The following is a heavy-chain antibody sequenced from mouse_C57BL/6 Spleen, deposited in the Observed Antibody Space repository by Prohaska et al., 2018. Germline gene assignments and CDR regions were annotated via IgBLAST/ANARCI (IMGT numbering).Heavy chain of an antibody. Sequence: EVQLLETGGGLVQPGVSRGLSCEGSGFTFSGFWMSWVRQTPGTTLAWIGDINSDGSAINYAPSIKDRFTIFRDNDKSTLYLQMSNVRSEDTATYFCMRYGNYWYVDVWGAGTTVTVSS. CDR1: GFTFSGFW. CDR2: INSDGSAI. CDR3: MRYGNYWYVDV. D-gene: IGHD2-1*01. J-gene: IGHJ1*01. V-gene: IGHV11-2*01.